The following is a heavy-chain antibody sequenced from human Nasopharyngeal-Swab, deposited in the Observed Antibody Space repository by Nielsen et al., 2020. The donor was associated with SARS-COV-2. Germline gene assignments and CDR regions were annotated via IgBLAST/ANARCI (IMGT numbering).Heavy chain of an antibody. D-gene: IGHD1-14*01. Sequence: GESLKISCAASGFTFSSYAMSRVRQAPGKGLEWVSAISGSGGSTYYADSVKGRFTISRDNSKNTLYLQMNSLRAEDTAVYYCAKPGSGYYYYYYYMDVWGKGTTVTVSS. CDR1: GFTFSSYA. J-gene: IGHJ6*03. V-gene: IGHV3-23*01. CDR2: ISGSGGST. CDR3: AKPGSGYYYYYYYMDV.